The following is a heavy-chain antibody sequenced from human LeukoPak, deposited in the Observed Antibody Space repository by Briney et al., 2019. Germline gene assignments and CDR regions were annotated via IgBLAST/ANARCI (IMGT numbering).Heavy chain of an antibody. V-gene: IGHV3-7*01. Sequence: GGSLRLSCAASGFTFSHYYMSWVRQAPGKGLEWVANIKQDGSEQFYLDSVKGRFTISRDNAKNALYLQMHSLRVEDTAVYYCASLYGFPSLSLDGIDYWGQGTLVTVSS. CDR3: ASLYGFPSLSLDGIDY. CDR2: IKQDGSEQ. CDR1: GFTFSHYY. D-gene: IGHD3-16*01. J-gene: IGHJ4*02.